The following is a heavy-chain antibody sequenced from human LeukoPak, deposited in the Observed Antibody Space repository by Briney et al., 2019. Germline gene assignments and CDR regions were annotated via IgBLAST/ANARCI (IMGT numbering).Heavy chain of an antibody. CDR2: ISYDGSNK. J-gene: IGHJ6*02. V-gene: IGHV3-30*18. Sequence: GRSLRLSCAASGFTFSSYGMHWVRQAPGKGLEWVAVISYDGSNKYYADSVKGRFTISRDNSKNTLYLQMNSLRAEDTAVYYCAKPVYCSSTSRPFPDWYYGMDVWGQGTTVTVSS. CDR1: GFTFSSYG. D-gene: IGHD2-2*01. CDR3: AKPVYCSSTSRPFPDWYYGMDV.